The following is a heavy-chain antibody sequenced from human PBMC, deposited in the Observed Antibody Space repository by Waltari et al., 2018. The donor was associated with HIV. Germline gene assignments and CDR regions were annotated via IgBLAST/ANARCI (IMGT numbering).Heavy chain of an antibody. D-gene: IGHD3-9*01. CDR3: ARERGEGNDILTGYPNYYYYYGMDV. CDR1: GYTFISSG. Sequence: QVQLVQSGAAVKQPGAPVKVTCTASGYTFISSGIRWVRQALVHVSEGMGWISAYSGNTNYAQKFQGRVTMTTDTSTNRVYMELRSLRSDDTAVYYCARERGEGNDILTGYPNYYYYYGMDVWGQGTTVTVSS. J-gene: IGHJ6*02. V-gene: IGHV1-18*01. CDR2: ISAYSGNT.